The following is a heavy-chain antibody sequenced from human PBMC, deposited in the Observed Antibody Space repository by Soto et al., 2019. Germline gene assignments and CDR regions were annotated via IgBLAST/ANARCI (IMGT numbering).Heavy chain of an antibody. Sequence: ASVKVSCKASGYTFTSYDINWVRQATGQGLEWMGWMNPNSGNTGYAQKFQGRVTMTRNTSISTAYMELSSLRSEDTAVYYCARGGIVATNDAFDIWGQGTMVTVSS. D-gene: IGHD5-12*01. CDR3: ARGGIVATNDAFDI. J-gene: IGHJ3*02. CDR2: MNPNSGNT. CDR1: GYTFTSYD. V-gene: IGHV1-8*01.